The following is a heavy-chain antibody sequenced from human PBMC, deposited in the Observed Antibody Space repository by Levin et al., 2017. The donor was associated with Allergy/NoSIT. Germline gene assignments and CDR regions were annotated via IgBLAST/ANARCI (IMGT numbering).Heavy chain of an antibody. V-gene: IGHV3-21*01. J-gene: IGHJ3*02. CDR3: ARDGEGVLINDAFDI. CDR1: GFTFSSYS. CDR2: ISSSSSYI. D-gene: IGHD2-8*01. Sequence: GGSLRLSCAASGFTFSSYSMNWVRQAPGKGLEWVSSISSSSSYIYYADSVKGRFTISRDNAKNSLYLQMNSLRAEDTAVYYCARDGEGVLINDAFDIWGQGTMVTVSS.